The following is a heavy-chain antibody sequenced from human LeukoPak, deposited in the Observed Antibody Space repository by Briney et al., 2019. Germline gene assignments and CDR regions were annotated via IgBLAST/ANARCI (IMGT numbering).Heavy chain of an antibody. V-gene: IGHV4-34*01. D-gene: IGHD3-22*01. Sequence: SETLSLTCAVYGGSFSGYYWSWIRQPPGKGLEWIGEINHSGSTNYSPSLKSRVTISVDTSKNQFSLKLSSVTAADTAVYYCARDISSGQGGFDPWGQGTLVTVSS. CDR2: INHSGST. CDR3: ARDISSGQGGFDP. CDR1: GGSFSGYY. J-gene: IGHJ5*02.